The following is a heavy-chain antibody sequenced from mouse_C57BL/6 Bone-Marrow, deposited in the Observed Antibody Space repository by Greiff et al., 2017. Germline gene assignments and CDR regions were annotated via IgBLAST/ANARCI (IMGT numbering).Heavy chain of an antibody. J-gene: IGHJ4*01. D-gene: IGHD1-1*01. Sequence: VQLVESGPELVKPGASVKISCKASGYAFSSSWMNWVKQRPGKGLEWIGRIYPGDGDTNYNGKFKGKATLTADKSSSTAYMQLSSLTSEDSAVYFCASGYYYGSSYSYYAMDYWGQGTSVTVSS. V-gene: IGHV1-82*01. CDR1: GYAFSSSW. CDR3: ASGYYYGSSYSYYAMDY. CDR2: IYPGDGDT.